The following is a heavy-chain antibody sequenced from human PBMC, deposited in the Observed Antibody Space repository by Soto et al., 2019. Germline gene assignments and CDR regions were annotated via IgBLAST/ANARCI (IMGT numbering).Heavy chain of an antibody. CDR1: GFTFSSYD. J-gene: IGHJ3*02. Sequence: PGGSLRLSCAASGFTFSSYDMHWVRQATGKGLEWVSAIGTAGDPYYPGSVKGRFTISRENAKNSLYLQMNSLRAEDTAVYYCAKGGVGSTSNAFDIWGQGTMVTVSS. V-gene: IGHV3-13*05. CDR3: AKGGVGSTSNAFDI. CDR2: IGTAGDP. D-gene: IGHD1-26*01.